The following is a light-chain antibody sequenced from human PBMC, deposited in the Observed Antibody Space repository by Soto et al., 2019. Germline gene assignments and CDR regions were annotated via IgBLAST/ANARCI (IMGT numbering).Light chain of an antibody. J-gene: IGKJ1*01. CDR1: QSISSW. V-gene: IGKV1-5*03. Sequence: DIQMTQSPSTLSASVGDRVTITCRASQSISSWLAWYQQKPGKAPNLLIYKASSLESGVPSRFSGSGSGTEFTLTINSLQPDDFATYYCQHYNSYSEAFGQGTKVELK. CDR2: KAS. CDR3: QHYNSYSEA.